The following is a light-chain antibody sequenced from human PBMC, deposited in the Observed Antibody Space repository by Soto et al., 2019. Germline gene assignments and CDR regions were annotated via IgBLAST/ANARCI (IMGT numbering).Light chain of an antibody. CDR3: HQYNNLWT. Sequence: EIVMTQSPATLSVSPGERVTLSCRASQSVSSRLAWYQQKPGQSPRVLIYGASTRATGIPARFSGSGSGTEFTLTISSLQSEDFGVYYCHQYNNLWTFGQGTKVDIK. J-gene: IGKJ1*01. CDR1: QSVSSR. CDR2: GAS. V-gene: IGKV3-15*01.